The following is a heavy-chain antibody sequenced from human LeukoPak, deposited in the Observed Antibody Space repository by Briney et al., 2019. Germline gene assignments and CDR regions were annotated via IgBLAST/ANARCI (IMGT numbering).Heavy chain of an antibody. V-gene: IGHV3-15*01. D-gene: IGHD4-11*01. Sequence: PGGSLRLSCAGSGFTFTTAWMSWVRQAPGKGLEWVARIKSKTDGEATDHAAPVKGRFTISRDDSKNTLYLQMNSLKSEDTAVYYCTTDPGNYRVHWGQGTLVTVSS. J-gene: IGHJ4*02. CDR3: TTDPGNYRVH. CDR1: GFTFTTAW. CDR2: IKSKTDGEAT.